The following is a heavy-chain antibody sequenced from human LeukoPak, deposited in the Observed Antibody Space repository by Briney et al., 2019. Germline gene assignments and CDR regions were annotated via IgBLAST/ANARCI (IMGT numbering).Heavy chain of an antibody. J-gene: IGHJ6*02. CDR3: ARASRALYGMDV. CDR1: GGSISSGGYY. V-gene: IGHV4-31*03. CDR2: IYYSGST. Sequence: SETLSLTCTVSGGSISSGGYYWSWIRQHPGKGLEWIGYIYYSGSTYYNPSLKSRVTISVDTSKNQFSLKLSSVTAADTAVYYCARASRALYGMDVWGQGTTVTVSS.